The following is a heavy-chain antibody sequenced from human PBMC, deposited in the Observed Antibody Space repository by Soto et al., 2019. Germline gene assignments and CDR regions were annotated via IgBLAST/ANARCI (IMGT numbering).Heavy chain of an antibody. D-gene: IGHD4-17*01. CDR3: VRDQSSTVVTSH. Sequence: GGSLRLSCAASGFTFNTNWMNWVRQAPGKGLEWVANIKQDGNEKYYVDSVKGRFTISRDNAKNSLFLQMNSLRVEDTAIYYCVRDQSSTVVTSHWGQGTLVTVSS. J-gene: IGHJ4*02. CDR2: IKQDGNEK. V-gene: IGHV3-7*01. CDR1: GFTFNTNW.